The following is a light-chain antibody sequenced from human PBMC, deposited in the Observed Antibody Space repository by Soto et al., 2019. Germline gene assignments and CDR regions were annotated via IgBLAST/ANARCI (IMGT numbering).Light chain of an antibody. CDR2: AAS. CDR3: QQSYSTPPT. CDR1: QSISSY. Sequence: DIQMTQSPSSLSASVGDRVTITCRASQSISSYLNWYQHKPGKAPNLLIYAASSLRSGVPSRFSGSGSGTDFTLTISSLQPEDFATYFCQQSYSTPPTFGQGTKVDIK. V-gene: IGKV1-39*01. J-gene: IGKJ1*01.